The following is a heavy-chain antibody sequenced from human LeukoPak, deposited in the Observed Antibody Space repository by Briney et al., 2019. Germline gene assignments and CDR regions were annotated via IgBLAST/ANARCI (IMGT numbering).Heavy chain of an antibody. J-gene: IGHJ4*02. V-gene: IGHV5-51*01. CDR2: INPGDSDT. D-gene: IGHD3-22*01. CDR1: GYSFTSYW. Sequence: GESLKISCKGSGYSFTSYWIGWVRQMPGKGLEWMGIINPGDSDTRYSPSFQGQVTISADKSISTAYLQWSSLKASDTAMYYCARHLPSTYYYDSSAYPPEDYWGQGTLVTVSS. CDR3: ARHLPSTYYYDSSAYPPEDY.